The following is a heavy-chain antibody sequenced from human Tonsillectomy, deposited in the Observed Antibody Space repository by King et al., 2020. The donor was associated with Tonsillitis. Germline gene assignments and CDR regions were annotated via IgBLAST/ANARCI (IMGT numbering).Heavy chain of an antibody. Sequence: VQLVESGGGLVQPGRSLRLSCAASGFIFDDYAMHWVRQAPGKGLEWVSGISWNSGSIAYADSVKGRFTISRNNAKNSLYLQMNSLRAEDTALYYCAKDIGHILWRDLGRYGMDVGGEGTTVRVAS. V-gene: IGHV3-9*01. CDR1: GFIFDDYA. CDR2: ISWNSGSI. J-gene: IGHJ6*04. CDR3: AKDIGHILWRDLGRYGMDV.